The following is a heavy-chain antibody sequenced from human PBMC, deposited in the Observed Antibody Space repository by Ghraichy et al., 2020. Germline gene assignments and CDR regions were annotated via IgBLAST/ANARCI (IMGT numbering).Heavy chain of an antibody. V-gene: IGHV4-34*01. CDR3: ARGSLATYCSGGSCYSLWFDP. J-gene: IGHJ5*02. CDR2: INHSGST. Sequence: ETLSLTCAVYGGSFSGYYWSWIRQPPGKGLEWIGEINHSGSTNYNPSLKSRVTISVDTSKNQFSLKLSSVTAADTAVYYCARGSLATYCSGGSCYSLWFDPWGQGTLVTVSS. D-gene: IGHD2-15*01. CDR1: GGSFSGYY.